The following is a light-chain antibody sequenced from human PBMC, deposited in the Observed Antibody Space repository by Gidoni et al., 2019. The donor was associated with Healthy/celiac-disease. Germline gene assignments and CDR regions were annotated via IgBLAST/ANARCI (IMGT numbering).Light chain of an antibody. J-gene: IGKJ1*01. Sequence: DIQMTQSPSTLSASVGDRVTITCRASQSISSWLAWYQQKPGKAPTLLIYKASSLESGVPSRFSGSGSGTEFTLTISSLQPDDFATYYCQQYNSYPPWTFXQXTKVEIK. CDR2: KAS. CDR1: QSISSW. V-gene: IGKV1-5*03. CDR3: QQYNSYPPWT.